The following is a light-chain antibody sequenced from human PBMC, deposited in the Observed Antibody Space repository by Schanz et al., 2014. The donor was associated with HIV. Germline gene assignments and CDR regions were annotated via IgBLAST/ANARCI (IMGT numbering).Light chain of an antibody. CDR1: QTVTSDF. Sequence: EIVLTQSPGTLSLSPGERATLSCRASQTVTSDFLAWYQQTPGQAPRLLIYDASNRATGIPARFSGSGSGTDFTLTISSLEPEDFAVYYCQQRSNWPPFTFGPGTKVDIK. CDR3: QQRSNWPPFT. J-gene: IGKJ3*01. V-gene: IGKV3-11*01. CDR2: DAS.